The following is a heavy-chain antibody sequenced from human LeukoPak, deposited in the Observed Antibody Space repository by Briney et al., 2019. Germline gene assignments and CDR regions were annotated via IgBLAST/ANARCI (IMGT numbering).Heavy chain of an antibody. V-gene: IGHV4-59*08. CDR1: GGSVTSYY. D-gene: IGHD6-13*01. J-gene: IGHJ4*02. CDR3: ATTGATSPSSASWFNIEY. CDR2: IYYSGGT. Sequence: PSETLSLTCTVSGGSVTSYYCNWVRQPPGRGLEWIGCIYYSGGTNYNPSLESRVTISLDTAKNQFSLKLRSVTAEDTAVYYCATTGATSPSSASWFNIEYWGQGTLVPVSS.